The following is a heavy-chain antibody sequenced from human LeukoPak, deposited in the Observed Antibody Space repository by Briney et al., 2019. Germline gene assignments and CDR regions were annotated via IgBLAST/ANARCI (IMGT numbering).Heavy chain of an antibody. CDR1: GYTFTSYA. V-gene: IGHV1-69*06. D-gene: IGHD3-22*01. Sequence: ASVKVSCKASGYTFTSYAMNWVRQAPGQGLEWMGGIIPIFGTANYAQKFQGRVTITADKSTSTAYMELSSLRSEDTAVYYCARDRYYDSSGYYYVGAFDIWGQGTMVTVSS. J-gene: IGHJ3*02. CDR2: IIPIFGTA. CDR3: ARDRYYDSSGYYYVGAFDI.